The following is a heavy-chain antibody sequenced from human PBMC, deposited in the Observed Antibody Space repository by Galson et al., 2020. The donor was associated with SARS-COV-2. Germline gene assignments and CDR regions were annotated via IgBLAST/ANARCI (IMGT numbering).Heavy chain of an antibody. Sequence: GGSLRLSCAASGFTFSSYGMHWVRQAPGKGLEWVAVIWYDGSNKYYADSVKGRFTISRDNSKNTLYLQMNSLRAEDTAVYYCARDPGIAAPGNDYYYGMDVWGQGTTVTVSS. CDR2: IWYDGSNK. CDR1: GFTFSSYG. CDR3: ARDPGIAAPGNDYYYGMDV. J-gene: IGHJ6*02. D-gene: IGHD6-13*01. V-gene: IGHV3-33*01.